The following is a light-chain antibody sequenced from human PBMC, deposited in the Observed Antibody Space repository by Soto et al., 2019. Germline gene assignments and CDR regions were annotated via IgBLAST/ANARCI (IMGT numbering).Light chain of an antibody. J-gene: IGKJ1*01. CDR2: GAS. CDR1: QSVTTN. V-gene: IGKV3-15*01. CDR3: QQYDNWLWT. Sequence: EIVLTQSPATLSVSPGERVTLSCRASQSVTTNLAWYQQKPGQAPRLLIYGASTRASGIPARFSGRGPGTDFTLTITSLQSEDFAIYYCQQYDNWLWTFGQGTKVDIK.